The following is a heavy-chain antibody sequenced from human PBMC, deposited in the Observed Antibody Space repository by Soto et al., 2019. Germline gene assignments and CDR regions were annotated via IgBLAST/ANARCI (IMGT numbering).Heavy chain of an antibody. CDR1: GDSISRSSHY. V-gene: IGHV4-39*07. CDR2: IYHSGST. Sequence: PSETLSLTCSVSGDSISRSSHYWGWIRQPPGKGLEWIGYIYHSGSTYYNPSLKSRVTISVDRSKNQFSLKLSSVTAADTAVYYCARAHGSGWGAFDIWGQGTMVTVSS. J-gene: IGHJ3*02. D-gene: IGHD3-10*01. CDR3: ARAHGSGWGAFDI.